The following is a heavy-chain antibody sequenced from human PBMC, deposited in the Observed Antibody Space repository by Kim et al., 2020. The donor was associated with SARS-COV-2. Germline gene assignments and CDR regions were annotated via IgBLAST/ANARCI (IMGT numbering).Heavy chain of an antibody. V-gene: IGHV4-39*01. J-gene: IGHJ4*02. CDR3: ARQQPNYYGSGSDFDY. Sequence: SLKSRVTISVDTSKNQFSLKLSSVTAADTAVYYCARQQPNYYGSGSDFDYWGQGTLVTVSS. D-gene: IGHD3-10*01.